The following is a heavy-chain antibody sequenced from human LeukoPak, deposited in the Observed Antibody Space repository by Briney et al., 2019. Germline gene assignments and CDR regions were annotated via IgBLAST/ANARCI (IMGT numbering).Heavy chain of an antibody. D-gene: IGHD3-10*01. CDR2: INHSGST. CDR3: ARHGSRGMVRGATSKNWFDP. Sequence: SETLSLTCAVYGGSFSGYYWSWIRQPPGKGLEWIGEINHSGSTNYNPSLKSRVTISVDTSKNQFSLKLSSVTAADTAVYYCARHGSRGMVRGATSKNWFDPWGQGTLVTVSS. V-gene: IGHV4-34*01. CDR1: GGSFSGYY. J-gene: IGHJ5*02.